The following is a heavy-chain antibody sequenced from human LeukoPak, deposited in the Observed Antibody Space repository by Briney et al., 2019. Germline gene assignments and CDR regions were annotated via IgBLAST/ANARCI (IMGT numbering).Heavy chain of an antibody. D-gene: IGHD1-26*01. J-gene: IGHJ4*02. CDR1: GFTFDDYG. Sequence: GGSLRLSCAASGFTFDDYGMSWVRQAPGKGLEWVSGINWNGGSTGYADSVKGRFTISRDNAKNSLYLQMNSLRAEDTALYYCARAAMYSVSHSPLFDYWGQRTLVTVSS. CDR3: ARAAMYSVSHSPLFDY. CDR2: INWNGGST. V-gene: IGHV3-20*04.